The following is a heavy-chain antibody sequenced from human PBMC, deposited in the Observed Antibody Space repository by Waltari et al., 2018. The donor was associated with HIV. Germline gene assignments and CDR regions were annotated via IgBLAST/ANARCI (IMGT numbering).Heavy chain of an antibody. V-gene: IGHV1-2*02. CDR1: GYTFTGFY. J-gene: IGHJ3*02. CDR2: INPNSGGT. CDR3: ARDTEYYDSSGYYAFDI. Sequence: QVQLVQSGAEVKKPGASVKVSCKASGYTFTGFYIHWVRQAPGQGLEWMGWINPNSGGTNYAQKFQGRVTMTRDTSISTAYMELSRLRSDDTAVYYCARDTEYYDSSGYYAFDIWGQGTMVTVSS. D-gene: IGHD3-22*01.